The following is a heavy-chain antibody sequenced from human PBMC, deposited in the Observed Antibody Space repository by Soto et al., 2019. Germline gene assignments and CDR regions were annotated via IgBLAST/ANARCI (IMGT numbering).Heavy chain of an antibody. D-gene: IGHD2-15*01. CDR2: VTSSSSYI. CDR3: ARDGWIDY. J-gene: IGHJ4*02. V-gene: IGHV3-21*01. CDR1: GFTFSSYS. Sequence: EVQLVESGGGLVKPGGSLRLSCAASGFTFSSYSMNWVRRAPGKGLEWVSSVTSSSSYIYYADSVKGRFTISRDNAKNSLYLQMNSLRAEDTAVYYCARDGWIDYWGQGTLVTVSS.